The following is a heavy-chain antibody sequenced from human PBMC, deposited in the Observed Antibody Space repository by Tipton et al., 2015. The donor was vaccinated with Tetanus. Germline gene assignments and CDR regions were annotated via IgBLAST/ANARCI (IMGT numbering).Heavy chain of an antibody. Sequence: QSEPEVKEPGASVKISCRASGYTFTDYYILWVRRAPGQGLEWMGIIHPGGGRTTYAQGFQGRVILTREKSTSTVYLHLNSLRSDDTAVYFCARDAVYGSGSFYNDWFDPWGQGTLVTVSS. CDR3: ARDAVYGSGSFYNDWFDP. J-gene: IGHJ5*02. CDR2: IHPGGGRT. D-gene: IGHD3-10*01. CDR1: GYTFTDYY. V-gene: IGHV1-46*01.